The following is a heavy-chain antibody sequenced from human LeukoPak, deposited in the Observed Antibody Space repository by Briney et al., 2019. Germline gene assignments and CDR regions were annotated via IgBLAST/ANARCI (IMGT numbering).Heavy chain of an antibody. CDR2: ISAYNGNT. CDR3: ARWAVTTVVTGAFDI. V-gene: IGHV1-18*01. J-gene: IGHJ3*02. CDR1: GYTFTSYS. D-gene: IGHD4-23*01. Sequence: ASVKVSCKASGYTFTSYSISWVRQAPGQGLEWMGWISAYNGNTNYAQKLQGRVTITTDTSTSTAYMELRSLRSDDTAVYYCARWAVTTVVTGAFDIWGQGTMVTVSS.